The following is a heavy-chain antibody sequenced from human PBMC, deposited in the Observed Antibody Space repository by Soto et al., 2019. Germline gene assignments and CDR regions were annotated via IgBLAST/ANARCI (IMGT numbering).Heavy chain of an antibody. Sequence: SETLSLTCTVSGGSISSGDYYWSWIRQPPXKGLEWIGYIYYSGSTYYNPSLKSRVTISVDTSKNQFSLKLSSVTAADTAVYYCAREIVVVPAAIVAPQYYYYYGMDVWGQGTTVTVSS. D-gene: IGHD2-2*02. CDR1: GGSISSGDYY. CDR2: IYYSGST. CDR3: AREIVVVPAAIVAPQYYYYYGMDV. V-gene: IGHV4-30-4*01. J-gene: IGHJ6*02.